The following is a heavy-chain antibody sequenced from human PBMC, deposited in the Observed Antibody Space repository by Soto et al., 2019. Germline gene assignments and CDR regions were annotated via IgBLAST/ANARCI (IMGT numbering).Heavy chain of an antibody. CDR1: GGSISSSSYY. CDR3: ARLRGDDFWSGQNWFDP. CDR2: IYYSGST. Sequence: PSETLSLTCTVSGGSISSSSYYWGWIRQPPGKGLEWIGSIYYSGSTYYNPSLKSRVTISVDTSKNQFSLKLSSVTAADTAVYYCARLRGDDFWSGQNWFDPWGQGTLVTVSS. V-gene: IGHV4-39*01. J-gene: IGHJ5*02. D-gene: IGHD3-3*01.